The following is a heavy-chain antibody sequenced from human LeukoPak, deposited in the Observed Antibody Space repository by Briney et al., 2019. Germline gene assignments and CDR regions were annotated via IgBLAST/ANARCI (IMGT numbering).Heavy chain of an antibody. CDR1: GFTFNTYA. CDR2: ISGSGGST. CDR3: AKVTDYGDYIYWHFDL. V-gene: IGHV3-23*01. D-gene: IGHD4-17*01. Sequence: GGSLRLSCAASGFTFNTYATSWVRQAPGKGLEWVSAISGSGGSTYYADSVKGRFTVSRDNPKDTLFLQMNSLRAEDTAVYYCAKVTDYGDYIYWHFDLWGRGTLVTVSS. J-gene: IGHJ2*01.